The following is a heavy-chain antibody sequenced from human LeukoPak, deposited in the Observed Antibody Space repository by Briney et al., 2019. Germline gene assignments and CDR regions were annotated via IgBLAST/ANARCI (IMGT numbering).Heavy chain of an antibody. Sequence: RGESLKISCEGSGYTFTTYWIGWARQMPGQGLEWMGIIYPDDSNTIYGPSFQGQVTISADKSINTAYLEWSSLKASDTAIYYCARQGAAGKYYYYYMDVWGKGTTVTVSS. D-gene: IGHD6-13*01. CDR3: ARQGAAGKYYYYYMDV. CDR2: IYPDDSNT. CDR1: GYTFTTYW. V-gene: IGHV5-51*01. J-gene: IGHJ6*03.